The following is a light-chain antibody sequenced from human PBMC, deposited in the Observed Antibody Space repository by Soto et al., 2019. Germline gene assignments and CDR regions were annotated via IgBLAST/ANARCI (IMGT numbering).Light chain of an antibody. Sequence: QSVLTQPASVSGSPGQSITISCTGTSSEVGSYNLVSWYRQHPGKASKLMIYEVSKRSSGVSNRFSGSKSGNTASLTISGLQAEDEADYYCCSYAGSSTYYVFGTGTKVTVL. CDR2: EVS. J-gene: IGLJ1*01. CDR3: CSYAGSSTYYV. CDR1: SSEVGSYNL. V-gene: IGLV2-23*02.